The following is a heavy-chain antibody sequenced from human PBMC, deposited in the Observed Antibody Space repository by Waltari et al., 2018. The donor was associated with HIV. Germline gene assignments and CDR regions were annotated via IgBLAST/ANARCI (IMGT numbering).Heavy chain of an antibody. D-gene: IGHD3-16*02. CDR3: TRGNIWGSYRYFDY. J-gene: IGHJ4*02. CDR2: ITRYTANT. CDR1: GYPFINYH. V-gene: IGHV1-18*01. Sequence: QIRLFQSDHVVRKPGASVTISCTTSGYPFINYHVTWVRQSLGKRLDWRGGITRYTANTNYTRESQGRVTLTTDAAAATAYLELRDLRPDDTAMYLCTRGNIWGSYRYFDYWGPGTLVTVS.